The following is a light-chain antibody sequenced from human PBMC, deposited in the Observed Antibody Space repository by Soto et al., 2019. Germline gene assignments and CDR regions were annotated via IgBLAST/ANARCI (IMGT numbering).Light chain of an antibody. Sequence: QSALTQPASVSGSPGQSITISCTATTSDLGVYKYVSWYQQYPGKAPKLMIYEVVNRPSGVSNRFSGSKSGNTASLIISGLQAEDEADYYCSSYTSSSTLVFGGGTKLTVL. J-gene: IGLJ2*01. CDR2: EVV. CDR1: TSDLGVYKY. CDR3: SSYTSSSTLV. V-gene: IGLV2-14*01.